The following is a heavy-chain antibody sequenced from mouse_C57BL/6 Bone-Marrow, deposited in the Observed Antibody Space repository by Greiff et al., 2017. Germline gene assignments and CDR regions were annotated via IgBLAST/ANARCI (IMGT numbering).Heavy chain of an antibody. J-gene: IGHJ2*01. D-gene: IGHD1-2*01. Sequence: EVQRQQPGAELVRPGASVKLSCTASGYNIKGDYMHWVKQRPEQGLEWIGWIDPENGDTDYDAKFQGKATLTVDKSSNTAYLQLSSLTSEDAAVXYYNTTAHYFDYWGQGTTLTVSS. CDR3: NTTAHYFDY. V-gene: IGHV14-4*01. CDR1: GYNIKGDY. CDR2: IDPENGDT.